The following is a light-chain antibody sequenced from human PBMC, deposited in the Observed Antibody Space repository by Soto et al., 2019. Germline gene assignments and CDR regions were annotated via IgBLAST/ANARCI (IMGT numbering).Light chain of an antibody. J-gene: IGKJ2*01. CDR3: QHITNWTPT. Sequence: EIVMTQSPATLSVSPGERATLSCRASQSVSSNLAWYQQKPGQSPRLLIYGASTRVTGIPDRFSGSGSGTDVALTISSLQSEDFAVYYFQHITNWTPTFGQGTKLEI. V-gene: IGKV3-15*01. CDR2: GAS. CDR1: QSVSSN.